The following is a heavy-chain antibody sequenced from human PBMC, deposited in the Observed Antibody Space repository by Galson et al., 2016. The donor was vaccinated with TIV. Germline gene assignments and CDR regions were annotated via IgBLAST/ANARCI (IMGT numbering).Heavy chain of an antibody. CDR2: IYYNGPT. Sequence: LSLTCTVSGVSISGHYWTWIRQPPGKGLEWIGYIYYNGPTNYSPSLKSRVTFSVDKSKNQVSLKLNSVTAADTAVYYCARERRDYYYGMDVWGQGTTVIVSS. J-gene: IGHJ6*02. CDR1: GVSISGHY. CDR3: ARERRDYYYGMDV. V-gene: IGHV4-59*11.